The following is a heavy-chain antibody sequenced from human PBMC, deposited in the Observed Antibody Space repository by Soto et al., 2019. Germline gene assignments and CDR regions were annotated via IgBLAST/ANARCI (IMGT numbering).Heavy chain of an antibody. V-gene: IGHV1-46*01. J-gene: IGHJ6*02. D-gene: IGHD3-10*01. CDR1: GYTFTSYY. Sequence: GASVKVSCKASGYTFTSYYMHWVRQAPGQGLEWMGIINPSGGSTSYAQKFQGRVTMTRDTSTSTVYMELSSLRSEDTAVYYCARDYSYGSGSSLFYYYGMDVWGQGTTVTVSS. CDR2: INPSGGST. CDR3: ARDYSYGSGSSLFYYYGMDV.